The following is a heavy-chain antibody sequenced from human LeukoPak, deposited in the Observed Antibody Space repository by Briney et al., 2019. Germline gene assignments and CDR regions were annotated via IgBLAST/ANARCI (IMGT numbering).Heavy chain of an antibody. CDR2: INGDGSDI. Sequence: PGGSLRLSCKAPGFTFKDSWMYWVRQAPGQGLLWVSRINGDGSDISYVDSVKGRFTISRDNAKNTLYLQMNSLRAEDTAVYYCATSPGLGYSSSLTGVDYWGQGTLVTVSS. CDR3: ATSPGLGYSSSLTGVDY. D-gene: IGHD6-6*01. J-gene: IGHJ4*02. CDR1: GFTFKDSW. V-gene: IGHV3-74*01.